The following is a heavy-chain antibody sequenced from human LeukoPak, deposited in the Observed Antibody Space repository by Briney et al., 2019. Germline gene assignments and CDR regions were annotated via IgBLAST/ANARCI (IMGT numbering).Heavy chain of an antibody. CDR3: ARVGEYSSLRGYYYYMDV. D-gene: IGHD6-6*01. CDR1: GGTFSSYA. Sequence: SVKVSCKASGGTFSSYAISWVRQAPGQGLEWMGGIIPIFGTANYAQKFQGRVTITTDESTSTAYMELSSLRSEDTAVYYCARVGEYSSLRGYYYYMDVWAKGPRSPSP. J-gene: IGHJ6*03. V-gene: IGHV1-69*05. CDR2: IIPIFGTA.